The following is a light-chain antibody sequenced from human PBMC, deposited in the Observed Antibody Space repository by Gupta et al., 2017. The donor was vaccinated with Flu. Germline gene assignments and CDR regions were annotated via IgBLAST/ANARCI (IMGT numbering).Light chain of an antibody. Sequence: DIQLTQSPSSLSASVGDRVTITCRASQGIRSDLGWYQQRPGKAPKRLIYAASSVQSGVPSRFRGSGSGTEFSLTISSLQPEDFATYYCLQYNSYPFTFGPGTKVEIK. CDR2: AAS. CDR3: LQYNSYPFT. V-gene: IGKV1-17*01. J-gene: IGKJ3*01. CDR1: QGIRSD.